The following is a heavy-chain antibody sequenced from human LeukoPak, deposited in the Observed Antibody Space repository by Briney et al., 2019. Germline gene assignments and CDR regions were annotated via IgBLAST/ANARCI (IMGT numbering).Heavy chain of an antibody. CDR1: GYTFTSYY. Sequence: ASVKVSCKASGYTFTSYYMHWVRQAPGQGLEWMGWINPNSGGTNYAQKFQGRVTMTRDTSISTAYMELSRLRSDDTAVYYCARDRFASREFDPWGQGTLVTVSS. CDR2: INPNSGGT. J-gene: IGHJ5*02. CDR3: ARDRFASREFDP. V-gene: IGHV1-2*02. D-gene: IGHD3-16*01.